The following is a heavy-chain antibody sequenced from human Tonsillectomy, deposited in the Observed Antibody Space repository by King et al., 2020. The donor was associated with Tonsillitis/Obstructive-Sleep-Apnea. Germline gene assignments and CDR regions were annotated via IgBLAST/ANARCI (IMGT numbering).Heavy chain of an antibody. CDR1: GFSFSTYS. D-gene: IGHD2-8*01. J-gene: IGHJ4*02. CDR3: ARDYGYAFDY. Sequence: VQLVESGGGLVQPGGSLRLSCAASGFSFSTYSMNWFRQAPGKGLEWISYMDFRSRTISYADSVRGRFSISGNSAKNSLYLQMNSLRDEDTAVYYCARDYGYAFDYWGQGTLVTVSS. CDR2: MDFRSRTI. V-gene: IGHV3-48*02.